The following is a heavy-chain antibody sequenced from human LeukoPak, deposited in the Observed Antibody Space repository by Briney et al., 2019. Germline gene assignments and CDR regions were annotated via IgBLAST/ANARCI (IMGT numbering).Heavy chain of an antibody. CDR3: ARDRLIDFVRAFDI. J-gene: IGHJ3*02. D-gene: IGHD3-16*01. Sequence: GGSLRLSCAASGFTLSGYNMQWFRQAPGKRLEWVAFIRNDGSHEYYANSVKGRFTISRDNSENTLYLQMNSLRAEDTAVYYCARDRLIDFVRAFDIWGQGTMVAVSS. V-gene: IGHV3-30*02. CDR2: IRNDGSHE. CDR1: GFTLSGYN.